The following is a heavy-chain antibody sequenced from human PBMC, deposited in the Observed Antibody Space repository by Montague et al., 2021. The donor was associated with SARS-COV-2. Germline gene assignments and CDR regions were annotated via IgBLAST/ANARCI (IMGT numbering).Heavy chain of an antibody. V-gene: IGHV4-34*01. Sequence: SETLSLTCVVYGGSFNDFYWSWIRQPPGKGLEWIGEINHSGSTNYNPSLKSRVTISVDTSKNQFSLKLSSVTAADTAVYYCARRNYYGSGSYYNSGFDPWGQGTLVTVSS. CDR2: INHSGST. J-gene: IGHJ5*02. CDR3: ARRNYYGSGSYYNSGFDP. CDR1: GGSFNDFY. D-gene: IGHD3-10*01.